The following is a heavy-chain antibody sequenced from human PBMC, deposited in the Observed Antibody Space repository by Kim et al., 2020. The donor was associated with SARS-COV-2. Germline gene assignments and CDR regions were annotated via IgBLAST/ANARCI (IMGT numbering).Heavy chain of an antibody. J-gene: IGHJ4*02. CDR2: IYYSGST. D-gene: IGHD1-26*01. CDR1: GGSISSSSYY. V-gene: IGHV4-39*01. CDR3: ARQGLSGSYYPFDY. Sequence: SETLSLTCSVSGGSISSSSYYRGWIRQPPGKGLEWIGSIYYSGSTYYNPSLKSRVTISVDTSKNQFSLKLRSVTAADTAVYHCARQGLSGSYYPFDYWGQGTLVTVSS.